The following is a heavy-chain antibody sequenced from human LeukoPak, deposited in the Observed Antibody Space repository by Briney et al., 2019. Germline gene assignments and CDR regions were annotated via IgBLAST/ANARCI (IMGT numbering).Heavy chain of an antibody. J-gene: IGHJ4*02. CDR3: ARDRYDSSGYLYFDY. CDR1: GFTFSSYW. Sequence: GGSLRLSCAASGFTFSSYWMHWVRHAPGKGLVWVSRINSDGSTTNYADSVKGRFTISRDNAKNTLYLQLNSLRAEDTAVYYCARDRYDSSGYLYFDYWGQGTLVTVSS. CDR2: INSDGSTT. V-gene: IGHV3-74*01. D-gene: IGHD3-22*01.